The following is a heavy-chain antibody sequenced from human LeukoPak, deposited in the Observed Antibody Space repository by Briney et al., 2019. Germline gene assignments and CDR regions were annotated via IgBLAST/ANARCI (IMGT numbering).Heavy chain of an antibody. CDR2: ISYDGSNK. V-gene: IGHV3-30*04. CDR1: GFTFSSYA. CDR3: ARAIWFGELFDWFDP. D-gene: IGHD3-10*01. J-gene: IGHJ5*02. Sequence: PGRSLRLSWAASGFTFSSYAMHWVRQAPDKGLEWVAVISYDGSNKYYADSVKGRFTISRDNSKNTLYLQMNSLRAEDTAVYYCARAIWFGELFDWFDPWGQGTLVTVSS.